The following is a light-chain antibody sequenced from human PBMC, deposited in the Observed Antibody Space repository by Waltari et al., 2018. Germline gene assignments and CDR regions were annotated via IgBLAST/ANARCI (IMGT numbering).Light chain of an antibody. V-gene: IGKV3-15*01. CDR1: QSVTNN. Sequence: EIVLTQSPATLSVSPGERATLSCRASQSVTNNLAWYQQQPGQAPRPLIYDASSRATGIPARFSGSGSGTEFTLTVSSLQSEDFAVYYCQQYHNWPLSFGGGTKVEIK. CDR3: QQYHNWPLS. J-gene: IGKJ4*01. CDR2: DAS.